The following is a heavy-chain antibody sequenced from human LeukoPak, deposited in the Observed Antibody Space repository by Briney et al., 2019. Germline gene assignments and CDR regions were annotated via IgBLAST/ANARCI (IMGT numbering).Heavy chain of an antibody. CDR2: INPNSGGT. J-gene: IGHJ4*02. V-gene: IGHV1-2*02. D-gene: IGHD1-26*01. CDR1: GYTFTGYY. Sequence: ASVKVSCKASGYTFTGYYMHWVRQAPGQGLEWMGWINPNSGGTNYAQKFQGRVTMTRDTSISTAYMELSRLRSDDTAVYYCVRGGGSYSVDFDYWGQGTLVTVSS. CDR3: VRGGGSYSVDFDY.